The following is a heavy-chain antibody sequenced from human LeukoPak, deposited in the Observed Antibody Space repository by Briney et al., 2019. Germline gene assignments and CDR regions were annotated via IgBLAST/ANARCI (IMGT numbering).Heavy chain of an antibody. J-gene: IGHJ4*02. CDR3: ASTGEMYSSGWYFDF. CDR2: IIYSGST. V-gene: IGHV4-59*01. Sequence: SETLSLTCAVYGGSFSGYYWSWIRQPPGKGLEWIGYIIYSGSTNYNPTLKSRVTISIDTSKSQFSLKLSSVTAADTAVYYCASTGEMYSSGWYFDFWGQGTLVTVSS. CDR1: GGSFSGYY. D-gene: IGHD6-19*01.